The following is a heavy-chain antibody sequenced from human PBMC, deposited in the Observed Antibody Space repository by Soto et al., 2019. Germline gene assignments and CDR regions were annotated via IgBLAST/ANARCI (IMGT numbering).Heavy chain of an antibody. V-gene: IGHV3-48*02. CDR1: GFTFSSYS. D-gene: IGHD3-22*01. CDR2: ISSSSSTI. CDR3: ARDPPTYYYDSSGYYSSDY. Sequence: EVQLVESGGGLVQPGGSLRLSCAASGFTFSSYSMNWVRQAPGKGLEWVSYISSSSSTIYYADSVKGRFTISRDNAKNSLDLQMNSLRDEDTAVYYCARDPPTYYYDSSGYYSSDYWGQGTLVTVSS. J-gene: IGHJ4*02.